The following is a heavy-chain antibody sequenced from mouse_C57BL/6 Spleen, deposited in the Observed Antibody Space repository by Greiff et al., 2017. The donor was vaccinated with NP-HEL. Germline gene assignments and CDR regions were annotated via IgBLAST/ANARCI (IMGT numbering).Heavy chain of an antibody. J-gene: IGHJ4*01. D-gene: IGHD6-1*01. CDR3: ARATGAMDY. CDR1: GFTFSDFY. V-gene: IGHV7-1*01. Sequence: EVKVVESGGGLVQSGRSLRLSCATSGFTFSDFYMEWVRQAPGKGLEWIAASRNKANDYTTEYSASVKGRFIVSRDTSQSILYLQMNALRAEDTAIYYCARATGAMDYWGQGTSVTVSS. CDR2: SRNKANDYTT.